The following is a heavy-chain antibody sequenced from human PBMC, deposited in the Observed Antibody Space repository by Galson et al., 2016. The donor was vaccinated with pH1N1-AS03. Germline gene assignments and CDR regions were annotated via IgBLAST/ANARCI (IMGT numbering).Heavy chain of an antibody. CDR1: GFTFTTYW. V-gene: IGHV3-74*01. CDR3: VRGDGTNYYGADNNMDI. Sequence: SLRLSCAASGFTFTTYWMHWVRQVSGKGLEWASRINSDGSITNYADSLKARFTISRDNAKNTLSLQMNSLRAEDTALYYCVRGDGTNYYGADNNMDIWGQGTTVIVSS. J-gene: IGHJ6*02. D-gene: IGHD3-3*01. CDR2: INSDGSIT.